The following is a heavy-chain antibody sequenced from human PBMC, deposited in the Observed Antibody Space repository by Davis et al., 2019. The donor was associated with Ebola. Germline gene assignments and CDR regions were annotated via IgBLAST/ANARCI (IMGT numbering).Heavy chain of an antibody. Sequence: PSETLSLTCTVSGGSISSYYWSWIRQPAGKGLEWIGRIYTSGSTNYNPSLKSRVTMSVDTSKNQFSLKLSSVTAAGTAVYYCARDLVHYDFWSGYSSYYYYYGMDVWGQGTTVTVSS. CDR2: IYTSGST. J-gene: IGHJ6*02. D-gene: IGHD3-3*01. CDR1: GGSISSYY. V-gene: IGHV4-4*07. CDR3: ARDLVHYDFWSGYSSYYYYYGMDV.